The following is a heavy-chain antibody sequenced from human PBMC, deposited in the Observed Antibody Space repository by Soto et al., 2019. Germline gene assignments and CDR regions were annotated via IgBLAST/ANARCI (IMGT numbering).Heavy chain of an antibody. V-gene: IGHV2-26*01. D-gene: IGHD6-19*01. CDR3: ARIRKQWLPPAYPSPWFDP. J-gene: IGHJ5*02. CDR1: GFSLSNARMG. Sequence: SGPTLVNPTETLTLTCTVSGFSLSNARMGVSWIRQPPGKALEWLAHIFSNDEKSYSTSLKSRLTISKDTSKGQVVLTMTNMDPVDTATYYCARIRKQWLPPAYPSPWFDPWGQGTLVTVS. CDR2: IFSNDEK.